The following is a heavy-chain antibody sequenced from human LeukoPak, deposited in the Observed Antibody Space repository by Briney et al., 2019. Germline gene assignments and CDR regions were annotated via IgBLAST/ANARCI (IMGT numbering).Heavy chain of an antibody. CDR1: GFTFSSYE. D-gene: IGHD3-10*02. CDR3: AELGITMIGGV. J-gene: IGHJ6*04. CDR2: ISSRGSTI. V-gene: IGHV3-48*03. Sequence: GGSLRLSCAASGFTFSSYEMNWVRQAPGKGLEWVSYISSRGSTIYYAESVKGRFTSSRGNAKNSLYLQMSSLRAEDTAVYYCAELGITMIGGVWGKGTTVTISS.